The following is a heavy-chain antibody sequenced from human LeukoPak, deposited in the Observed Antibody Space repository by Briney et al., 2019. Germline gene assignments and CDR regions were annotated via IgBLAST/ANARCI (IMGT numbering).Heavy chain of an antibody. CDR3: AKSGSSGWYSDAFDI. CDR1: GFTFSSYA. J-gene: IGHJ3*02. V-gene: IGHV3-30*04. Sequence: GGSLRLSCAASGFTFSSYAMHWVRQAPGKGLEWVAVISYDGSNKYYADSVKGRFTISRDNSKNTLYLQMNSLRAEDTAVYYCAKSGSSGWYSDAFDIWGQGTMVTVSS. CDR2: ISYDGSNK. D-gene: IGHD6-19*01.